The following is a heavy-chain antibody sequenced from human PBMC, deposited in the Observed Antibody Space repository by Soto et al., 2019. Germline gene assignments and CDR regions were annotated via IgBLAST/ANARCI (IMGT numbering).Heavy chain of an antibody. CDR1: GGSISSYY. CDR2: IYYSGRT. V-gene: IGHV4-59*08. Sequence: QVQLQESGPGLVKPSETLSLTCTVSGGSISSYYWSWIRQPPGKGLEWIGYIYYSGRTNYNPSLKSRVTISVDTSKNQFSLKLSSVTAADTAVYYWARRAKSAGSFDYWGQGTLVTVSS. J-gene: IGHJ4*02. CDR3: ARRAKSAGSFDY. D-gene: IGHD6-13*01.